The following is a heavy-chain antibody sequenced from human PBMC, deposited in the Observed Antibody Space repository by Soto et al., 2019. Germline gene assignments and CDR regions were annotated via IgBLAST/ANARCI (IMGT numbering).Heavy chain of an antibody. V-gene: IGHV1-2*02. CDR1: GYSFSAHY. J-gene: IGHJ4*02. CDR3: AREATTGYLDY. D-gene: IGHD4-4*01. Sequence: ASVKVSCKPSGYSFSAHYIFWVRQAPGQGLEWMGWMHPSSGGTNSAQEFEGRVTLTRDTSLSTAYMELSGLKSDDTAVYYCAREATTGYLDYWGQGTLVTVSS. CDR2: MHPSSGGT.